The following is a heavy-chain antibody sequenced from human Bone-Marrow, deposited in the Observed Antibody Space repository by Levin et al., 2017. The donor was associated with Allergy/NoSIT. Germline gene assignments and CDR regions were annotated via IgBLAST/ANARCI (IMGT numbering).Heavy chain of an antibody. CDR1: GFTVSNSY. D-gene: IGHD1-26*01. J-gene: IGHJ4*02. CDR3: ARESTGSYYFDD. Sequence: GGSLRLSCAVSGFTVSNSYMSWVRQAPGKGLEWVSLIYGGGRTQYAGSVKGRFIISRDNSKNTLYLQMNSRRAEDTALYYCARESTGSYYFDDWGQGTVVSVSS. CDR2: IYGGGRT. V-gene: IGHV3-53*01.